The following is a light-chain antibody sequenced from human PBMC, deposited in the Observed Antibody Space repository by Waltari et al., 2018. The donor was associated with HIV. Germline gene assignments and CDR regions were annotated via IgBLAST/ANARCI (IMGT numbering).Light chain of an antibody. J-gene: IGLJ2*01. CDR3: QSTDNSGTHVV. V-gene: IGLV3-25*03. CDR1: ELPSKS. CDR2: KDR. Sequence: SYELTQPPSVSVSPGQTAEITCCGDELPSKSGHWYQQKPGQAPVLVIYKDRKRPSGIPQRFSGSTSGTSVTLTIRGVQAEDEADYYCQSTDNSGTHVVFGGGTKLTVL.